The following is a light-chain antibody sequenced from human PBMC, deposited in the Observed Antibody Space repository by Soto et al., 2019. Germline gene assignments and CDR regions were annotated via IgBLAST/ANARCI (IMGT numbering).Light chain of an antibody. V-gene: IGKV3-20*01. J-gene: IGKJ1*01. Sequence: EILMTQSPATLSVSPGERATLSCRASQSVSSNLAWYQQKPGQAPRLLIYDASTRATGIPDRFSGSGSGTDFALTISRLEPEDFAVYYCQQYGSSPETFGQGTKVEIK. CDR3: QQYGSSPET. CDR2: DAS. CDR1: QSVSSN.